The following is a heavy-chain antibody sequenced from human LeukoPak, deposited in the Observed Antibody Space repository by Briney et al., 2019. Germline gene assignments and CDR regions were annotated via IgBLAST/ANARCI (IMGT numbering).Heavy chain of an antibody. CDR3: ARDSTDYDFWSGYYTY. V-gene: IGHV3-30*04. D-gene: IGHD3-3*01. Sequence: PGGSLRLSCAASGFTFSSYAMHWVRQAPGKGLEWVAVISYDGSNKYYADSVKGRFTISRDNSKNTLYLQMNSLRAEDTAVYYCARDSTDYDFWSGYYTYWGQGTLVTVSS. CDR2: ISYDGSNK. CDR1: GFTFSSYA. J-gene: IGHJ4*02.